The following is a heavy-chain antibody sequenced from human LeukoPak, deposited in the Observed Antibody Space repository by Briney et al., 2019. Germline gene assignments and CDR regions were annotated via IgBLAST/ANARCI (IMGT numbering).Heavy chain of an antibody. CDR3: ARGAPLVWSDYSPDAFDI. Sequence: GGSLRLSCAASGFTFSSYAMHWVRQAPGKGLEWVAVISFDGNNKYYADSVKGRFTISRDNSKNTLYLQMNSLRAEDTAVYYCARGAPLVWSDYSPDAFDIWGQGTMLTVSS. V-gene: IGHV3-30-3*01. CDR2: ISFDGNNK. CDR1: GFTFSSYA. D-gene: IGHD3-3*01. J-gene: IGHJ3*02.